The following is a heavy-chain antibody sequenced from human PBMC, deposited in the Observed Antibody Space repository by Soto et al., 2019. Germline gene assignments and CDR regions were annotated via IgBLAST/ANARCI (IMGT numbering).Heavy chain of an antibody. CDR1: GGSLSGATYS. V-gene: IGHV4-30-2*01. CDR3: ARSREFDY. Sequence: SETLSLTCGVSGGSLSGATYSWNWIRQPPGKGLEWIGYIFPSGTTYYNPSLKSRVTISIDVSKNQFSLSLRSLTAADAAVYYCARSREFDYWSQGTLVTVSS. J-gene: IGHJ4*02. CDR2: IFPSGTT.